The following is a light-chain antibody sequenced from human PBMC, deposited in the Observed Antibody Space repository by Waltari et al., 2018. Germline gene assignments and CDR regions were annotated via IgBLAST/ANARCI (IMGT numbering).Light chain of an antibody. Sequence: ELVFTQSPGTLSLSPGERATLSCRASQTVRTTYLAWYQQKPGQAPTLLIYDTSSRATGIPDRFSGSWSGTDFSLTISSLEPEDFAVYYCQQYDISPLTFGGGTKVETK. CDR3: QQYDISPLT. V-gene: IGKV3-20*01. J-gene: IGKJ4*01. CDR2: DTS. CDR1: QTVRTTY.